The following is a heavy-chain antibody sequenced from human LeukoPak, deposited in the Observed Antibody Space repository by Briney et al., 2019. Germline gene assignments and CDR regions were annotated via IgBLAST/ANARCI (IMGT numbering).Heavy chain of an antibody. V-gene: IGHV3-74*01. J-gene: IGHJ3*02. CDR3: ARGLTIFGAVNDAFDI. CDR2: INSDGSST. D-gene: IGHD3-3*01. CDR1: GFTFSSYW. Sequence: GGSLGLSCAASGFTFSSYWMRWVRQAPGKGLVWVGHINSDGSSTTYADSVKGRFTISRDNAKNTLYLQMNSLRAEDAAVYYCARGLTIFGAVNDAFDIWGRGTMVTVSS.